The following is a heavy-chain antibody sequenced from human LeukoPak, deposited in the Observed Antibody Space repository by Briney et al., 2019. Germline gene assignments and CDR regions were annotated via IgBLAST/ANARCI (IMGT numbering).Heavy chain of an antibody. CDR2: MNPNSGNT. CDR3: ARGGVVTAIVEYFQH. Sequence: ASVKVSCKASGYTFTSYDINWVRQATGQGLEWMGWMNPNSGNTGYAQKFQGRVTMTRNTSISTAYMELSSLRSEDTAVYYCARGGVVTAIVEYFQHWGQGTLVTVSS. V-gene: IGHV1-8*01. J-gene: IGHJ1*01. CDR1: GYTFTSYD. D-gene: IGHD2-21*02.